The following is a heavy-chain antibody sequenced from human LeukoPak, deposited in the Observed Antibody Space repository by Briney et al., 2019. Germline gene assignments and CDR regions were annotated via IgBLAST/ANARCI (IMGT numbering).Heavy chain of an antibody. CDR2: IYYGGST. D-gene: IGHD3-10*01. V-gene: IGHV4-59*11. Sequence: SETLSLTCTVSGGSISSHYWSWIRQPPGKGLEWIGYIYYGGSTNYCPSLKSRVTMSVDTSKNQFSLKLSSVTAADTAVYYCAREVRGYGFDYWGQGTLVTVSS. CDR3: AREVRGYGFDY. J-gene: IGHJ4*02. CDR1: GGSISSHY.